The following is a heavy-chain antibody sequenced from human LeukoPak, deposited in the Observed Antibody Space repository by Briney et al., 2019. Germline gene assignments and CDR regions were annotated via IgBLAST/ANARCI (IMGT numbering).Heavy chain of an antibody. CDR3: ARAPGYRGFLDY. CDR1: GFTFSSYG. CDR2: IRYDGSNK. Sequence: GGSLRLSCAASGFTFSSYGMHWVRPAPGKGLEWVAFIRYDGSNKYYADSVKGRFTISRDNAKNSLYLQMNSLRAEDTAVYYCARAPGYRGFLDYWGQGNLVTVSS. V-gene: IGHV3-30*02. D-gene: IGHD5-18*01. J-gene: IGHJ4*02.